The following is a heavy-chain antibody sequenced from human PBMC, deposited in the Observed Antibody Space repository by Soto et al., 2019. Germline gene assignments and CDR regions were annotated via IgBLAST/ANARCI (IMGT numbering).Heavy chain of an antibody. J-gene: IGHJ5*02. V-gene: IGHV3-23*01. CDR1: GFTFSNYD. CDR3: ARVTEEHDRASSWFEP. Sequence: EVQLLESGGDLVQPGGSLRLSCSASGFTFSNYDMSWVRQAPGKGLAWVSAISHSGRGTYYADSVEGRFTISRDNSKNTMYLQMNSLRVEDTALYYCARVTEEHDRASSWFEPWGHGTRVTVSS. D-gene: IGHD2-21*01. CDR2: ISHSGRGT.